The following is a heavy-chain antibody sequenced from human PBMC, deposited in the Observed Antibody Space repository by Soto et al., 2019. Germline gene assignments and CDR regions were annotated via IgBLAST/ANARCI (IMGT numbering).Heavy chain of an antibody. D-gene: IGHD6-6*01. CDR1: GGSISSYY. CDR3: ARSRYSSSTRWFDP. Sequence: SETLSLTCTVSGGSISSYYWNWIRQPPGKGLEWIGYIYYSGSTNYNPSLKSRVTISVDTSKNQFSLKLSSVTAADTAVYYCARSRYSSSTRWFDPWGQGTLVTVSS. J-gene: IGHJ5*02. V-gene: IGHV4-59*01. CDR2: IYYSGST.